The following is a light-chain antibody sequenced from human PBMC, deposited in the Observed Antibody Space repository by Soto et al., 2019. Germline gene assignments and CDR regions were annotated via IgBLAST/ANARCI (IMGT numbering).Light chain of an antibody. CDR3: QQYNNWPIN. CDR1: PSVSSN. Sequence: EIVMTQSPATLSVSPGARATLSCRASPSVSSNLAWYQQKPGQAPRLLIYGASTSATGIPARFSGSGSGTEFTLTISSLQSEYFAVYYCQQYNNWPINFGQGTRLEIK. CDR2: GAS. J-gene: IGKJ5*01. V-gene: IGKV3-15*01.